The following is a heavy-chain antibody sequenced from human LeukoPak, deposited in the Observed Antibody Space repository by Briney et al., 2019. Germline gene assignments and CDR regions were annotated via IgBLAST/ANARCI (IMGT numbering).Heavy chain of an antibody. Sequence: GRSLRLSCTASGFTFSSYGMHWVRQAPGKGLEWVAVMSYEGTNKYYADSVKGRFTISRDNSKSTLYLQMNSLRDEDTAVYYCAKDQHYDFWSGYQMDVWGQGTTVIVCS. V-gene: IGHV3-30*18. J-gene: IGHJ6*02. CDR3: AKDQHYDFWSGYQMDV. CDR2: MSYEGTNK. CDR1: GFTFSSYG. D-gene: IGHD3-3*01.